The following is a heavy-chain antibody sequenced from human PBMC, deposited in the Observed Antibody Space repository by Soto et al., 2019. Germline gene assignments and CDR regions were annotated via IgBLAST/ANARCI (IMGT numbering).Heavy chain of an antibody. CDR2: IKTKAEGETT. CDR3: TVRGGWLGP. Sequence: DVQLVESGGGFLKPGGSLRLSCAASGLTFNDVWMSWVRQAPGKGLEWVGRIKTKAEGETTDYAAPVKGRFTISRDDSKNIVHLEMNNLKTVDTAVYYCTVRGGWLGPWGQGIMVTVSS. D-gene: IGHD3-22*01. CDR1: GLTFNDVW. V-gene: IGHV3-15*01. J-gene: IGHJ5*02.